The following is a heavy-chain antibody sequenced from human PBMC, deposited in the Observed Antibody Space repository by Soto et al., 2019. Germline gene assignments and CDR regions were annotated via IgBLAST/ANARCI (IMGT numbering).Heavy chain of an antibody. V-gene: IGHV3-30*18. D-gene: IGHD2-21*02. J-gene: IGHJ4*02. Sequence: GGSLRLSCAASGFTFSSYGMHWVRQAPGKGLEWVAVISYDGSNKYYADSVKGRLTISRDNSKNTLYLQMNSLRAEDTAVYYCAKAGPCGGDCYSFDYWGQGTLVTVSS. CDR1: GFTFSSYG. CDR2: ISYDGSNK. CDR3: AKAGPCGGDCYSFDY.